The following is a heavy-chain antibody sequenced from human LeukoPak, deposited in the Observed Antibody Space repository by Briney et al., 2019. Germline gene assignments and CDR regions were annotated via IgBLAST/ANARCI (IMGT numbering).Heavy chain of an antibody. Sequence: SETLSLTCTVSGGSISSYYWSWIRQPPGKGLEWIGYIYYSGSTNYNPSLKSRVTISVDTSKNQFSLKLSSVTAADTAVHYCARSYSSGWYHWFDPWGQGTLVTVSS. CDR1: GGSISSYY. CDR2: IYYSGST. V-gene: IGHV4-59*08. J-gene: IGHJ5*02. CDR3: ARSYSSGWYHWFDP. D-gene: IGHD6-19*01.